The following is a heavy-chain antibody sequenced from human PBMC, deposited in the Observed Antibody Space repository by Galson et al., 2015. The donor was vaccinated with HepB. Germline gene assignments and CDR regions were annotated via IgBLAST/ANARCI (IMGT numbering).Heavy chain of an antibody. Sequence: SVKVSCKASGYTFTSYAMHWVRQAPGQRLEWMGWINAGNGNTKYSQKFQGRVTITRDTSASTAYMELSSLRSEDTAVYYCARGGGSGWSRSPKDYWGQGTLVTVSS. V-gene: IGHV1-3*01. J-gene: IGHJ4*02. CDR1: GYTFTSYA. CDR3: ARGGGSGWSRSPKDY. CDR2: INAGNGNT. D-gene: IGHD6-19*01.